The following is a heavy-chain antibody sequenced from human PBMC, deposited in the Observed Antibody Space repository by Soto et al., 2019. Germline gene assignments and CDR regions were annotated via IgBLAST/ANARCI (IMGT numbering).Heavy chain of an antibody. J-gene: IGHJ5*02. Sequence: ASVKVSCKASGYTFSRYGIMWVRQAPGQGLEWMGWISAYNGNTNSAEKLRGRLTMTTDASTTTAYMELRSLRSDDTAIYYCARDQGFRVVINSNWFNPWGQGTLVTVTS. D-gene: IGHD2-21*01. CDR1: GYTFSRYG. CDR2: ISAYNGNT. CDR3: ARDQGFRVVINSNWFNP. V-gene: IGHV1-18*01.